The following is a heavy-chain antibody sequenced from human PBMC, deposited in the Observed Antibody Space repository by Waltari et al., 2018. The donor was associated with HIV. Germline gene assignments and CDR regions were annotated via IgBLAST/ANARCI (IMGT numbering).Heavy chain of an antibody. CDR1: GYRVTTYW. V-gene: IGHV5-51*01. Sequence: VQLVQSGTEVKKPGESLTISCKASGYRVTTYWLAWVRQRPGKGLEWMGIGYPGGSETRYSPSFEGQVTIAVDKSIATAYLQWSSLKASDSAVYYCARPGLAYCGGDCYYHFWGQGTLVSVSS. CDR3: ARPGLAYCGGDCYYHF. CDR2: GYPGGSET. J-gene: IGHJ4*02. D-gene: IGHD2-21*02.